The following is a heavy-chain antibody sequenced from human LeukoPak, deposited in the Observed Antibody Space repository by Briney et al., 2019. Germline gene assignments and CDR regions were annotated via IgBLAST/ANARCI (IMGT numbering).Heavy chain of an antibody. Sequence: SVKVSCKASGGTFSSYAISWVRQAPGQGLEWMGGIIPIFGTANYAQKFQGRVTITTDESTSTAYMELSSLRSEDTAVYYCARAVTLVATIDVGYSFDYWGQGTLVTVSS. CDR1: GGTFSSYA. CDR3: ARAVTLVATIDVGYSFDY. V-gene: IGHV1-69*05. J-gene: IGHJ4*02. CDR2: IIPIFGTA. D-gene: IGHD5-12*01.